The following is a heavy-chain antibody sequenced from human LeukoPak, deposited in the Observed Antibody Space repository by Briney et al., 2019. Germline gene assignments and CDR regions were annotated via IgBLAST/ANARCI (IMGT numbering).Heavy chain of an antibody. J-gene: IGHJ5*02. CDR2: IKLDGSEK. CDR1: GFTFSSYW. Sequence: GGSLRLSCAASGFTFSSYWMSWVRQAPGKGLEWVANIKLDGSEKYSVDSVKGRFTISRDNAKNSLYLQMNSLRAEDTAVYYCARDSGFTMVRGAIDPWGQGTLVTVSS. D-gene: IGHD3-10*01. V-gene: IGHV3-7*01. CDR3: ARDSGFTMVRGAIDP.